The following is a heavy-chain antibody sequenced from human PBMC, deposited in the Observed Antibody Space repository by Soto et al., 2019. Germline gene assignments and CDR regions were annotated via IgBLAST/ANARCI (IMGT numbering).Heavy chain of an antibody. V-gene: IGHV6-1*01. CDR1: GDSVSSNSAA. CDR3: ARDSTLPGGSSSSSRYGLDAFDI. J-gene: IGHJ3*02. Sequence: SQTLSLTCAISGDSVSSNSAAWNWIRQSPSRGLEWLGRTYYRSKWYNDYAVSVKSRITINPDTSKNQFSLQLNSVTPEDTAVYYCARDSTLPGGSSSSSRYGLDAFDIWGQGTMVTVSS. CDR2: TYYRSKWYN. D-gene: IGHD6-6*01.